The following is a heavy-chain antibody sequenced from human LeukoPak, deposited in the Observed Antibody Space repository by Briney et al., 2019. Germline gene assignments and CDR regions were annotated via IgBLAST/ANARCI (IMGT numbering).Heavy chain of an antibody. CDR3: ARPRRQPGIAVAGTSRRYYYGMDV. J-gene: IGHJ6*02. CDR2: INHSGST. Sequence: PSETLSLTCAVYGGSFSGYYWSWIRQPPGKGLEWIGEINHSGSTNYSPSLKSRVTISVDTSKNQFSLKLSSVTAADTAVYYCARPRRQPGIAVAGTSRRYYYGMDVWGQGTTVTVSS. V-gene: IGHV4-34*01. D-gene: IGHD6-19*01. CDR1: GGSFSGYY.